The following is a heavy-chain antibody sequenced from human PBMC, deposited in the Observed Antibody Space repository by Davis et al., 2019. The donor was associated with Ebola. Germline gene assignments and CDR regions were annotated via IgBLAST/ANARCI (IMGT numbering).Heavy chain of an antibody. D-gene: IGHD4-17*01. J-gene: IGHJ4*02. CDR1: GFTFSGSA. CDR3: ARDPTLTSGDYPDS. CDR2: IKQDESEK. V-gene: IGHV3-7*03. Sequence: GESLKISCAASGFTFSGSAMHWVRQAPGKGLEWVANIKQDESEKYYGDSVKGRFTISRDNAKNLLYLQMSGLRAEDTAIYYCARDPTLTSGDYPDSWGQGTLVTVSS.